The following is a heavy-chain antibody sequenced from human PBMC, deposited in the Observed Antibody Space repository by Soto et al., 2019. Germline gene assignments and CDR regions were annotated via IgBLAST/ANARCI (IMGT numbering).Heavy chain of an antibody. J-gene: IGHJ5*01. D-gene: IGHD1-26*01. CDR2: IYHSGNT. CDR3: ARDRDASGGFDS. CDR1: GGSISSSNW. V-gene: IGHV4-4*02. Sequence: SETLSLTCAVSGGSISSSNWWSWVRQPPGKGLEWIGEIYHSGNTNYNPSLKSRVTISVDKSKNQFSLKLSSVTAADTAVYYCARDRDASGGFDSWGQGTLVTVSS.